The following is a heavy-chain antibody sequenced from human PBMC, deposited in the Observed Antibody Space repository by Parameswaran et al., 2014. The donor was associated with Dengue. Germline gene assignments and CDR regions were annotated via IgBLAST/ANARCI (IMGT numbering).Heavy chain of an antibody. J-gene: IGHJ6*02. D-gene: IGHD3-22*01. CDR3: ARGGVVITTFSYYYGMDV. CDR2: INHSGST. Sequence: WIRQPPGKGLEWIGEINHSGSTNYNPSLKSRVTISVDTSKNQFSLKLSSVTAADTAVYYCARGGVVITTFSYYYGMDVWGQGTTVTVSS. V-gene: IGHV4-34*01.